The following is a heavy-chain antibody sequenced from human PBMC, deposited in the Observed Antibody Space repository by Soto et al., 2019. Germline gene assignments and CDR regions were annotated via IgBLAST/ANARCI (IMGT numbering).Heavy chain of an antibody. J-gene: IGHJ3*01. CDR1: GFTFDDYA. CDR3: ARDRCRGGSCYRTYAFDL. CDR2: ISWNSGSI. Sequence: GGSLILSCAASGFTFDDYAMHWVRQAPGKGLEWVSGISWNSGSIGYADSVKGRFTIPRDNAKNSLYLEINSLRADDTAVYSCARDRCRGGSCYRTYAFDLWGQGTRVTVSS. V-gene: IGHV3-9*01. D-gene: IGHD2-15*01.